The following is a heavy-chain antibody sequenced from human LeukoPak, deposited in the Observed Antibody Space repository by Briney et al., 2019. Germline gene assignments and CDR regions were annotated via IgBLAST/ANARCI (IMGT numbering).Heavy chain of an antibody. CDR2: ISGTGNI. CDR1: GFTFSHYA. J-gene: IGHJ4*02. Sequence: GGSLRLSCAGSGFTFSHYAMNWVRQAPGRGLEWVSYISGTGNIYYADSVKGRFTISRDNAKNSLYLQMNSLRDEDTAVYYCARDEDDISGYYFYWGQGTLVTVSS. D-gene: IGHD3-22*01. CDR3: ARDEDDISGYYFY. V-gene: IGHV3-48*02.